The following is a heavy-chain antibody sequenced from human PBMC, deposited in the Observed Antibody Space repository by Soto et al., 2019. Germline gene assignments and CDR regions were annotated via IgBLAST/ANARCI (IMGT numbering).Heavy chain of an antibody. CDR3: ARSGSGSYYQTDY. Sequence: SETLSLTCTVSGGSISSSSYYWGWIRQPPGKGLEWIGSIYYSGSTYYNPSLKSRVTISVDTSKNQFSLKLSSVTAADTAVYYCARSGSGSYYQTDYWGQGTLVTVSS. CDR1: GGSISSSSYY. V-gene: IGHV4-39*07. D-gene: IGHD3-10*01. J-gene: IGHJ4*02. CDR2: IYYSGST.